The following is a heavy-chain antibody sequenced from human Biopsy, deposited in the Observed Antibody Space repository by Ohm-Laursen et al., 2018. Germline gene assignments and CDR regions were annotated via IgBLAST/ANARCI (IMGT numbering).Heavy chain of an antibody. D-gene: IGHD2-21*01. CDR2: VNPVAEAT. CDR3: ARESPLRLGVCGAIRCFKEVFGMDV. CDR1: GYNFGNYY. Sequence: SVKVSCKTSGYNFGNYYINWVRKVPGQGLEWLGVVNPVAEATMYAQKFQDRITLTRDVSTNTVYMDLTSLTSEDTAVYYCARESPLRLGVCGAIRCFKEVFGMDVWGQGTTVIVSS. V-gene: IGHV1-46*01. J-gene: IGHJ6*02.